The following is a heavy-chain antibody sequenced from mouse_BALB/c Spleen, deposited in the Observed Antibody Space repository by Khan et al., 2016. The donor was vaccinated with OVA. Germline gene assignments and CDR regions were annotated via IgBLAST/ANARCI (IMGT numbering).Heavy chain of an antibody. CDR2: ISPGNSNT. CDR3: TRFGYLFAY. D-gene: IGHD2-2*01. CDR1: GYTFNSYR. J-gene: IGHJ3*01. V-gene: IGHV1-5*01. Sequence: VQLQQPGAELARPGTSVKMSCKASGYTFNSYRMHWVKQRPGQGLEWIGVISPGNSNTSYNQKFKGKAKLTAVKSNSTAYMELSSLTMYDSAGYYCTRFGYLFAYWGQGTLVTVSA.